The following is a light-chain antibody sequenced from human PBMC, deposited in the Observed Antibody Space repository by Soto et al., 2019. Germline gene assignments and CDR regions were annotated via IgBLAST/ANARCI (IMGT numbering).Light chain of an antibody. CDR2: EVS. CDR3: TSYTSSSTWV. V-gene: IGLV2-14*01. CDR1: SSDVGGYKY. J-gene: IGLJ3*02. Sequence: QSVLTQPASVSASPGQSITISCTGTSSDVGGYKYVSWYQHHPGKAPKLMISEVSNRPSGVSNRFSGSKSGNTASLTISGLQAEDEADYYCTSYTSSSTWVFGGGTKLTVL.